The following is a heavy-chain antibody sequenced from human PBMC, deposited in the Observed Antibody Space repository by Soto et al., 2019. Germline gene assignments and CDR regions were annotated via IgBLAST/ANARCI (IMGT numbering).Heavy chain of an antibody. CDR1: GFTFSNYA. V-gene: IGHV3-64*07. D-gene: IGHD3-10*01. Sequence: EVQLVESGGGLVQPGGSLRLSCAASGFTFSNYAMQWVRRAPGKGLEYVSTISNNGDSTYYADSVKGRFTISRDNSKNTLYLQMGSLRAEDRGVYYCATWAVQHGLDVWGQGTTVTVSS. CDR2: ISNNGDST. CDR3: ATWAVQHGLDV. J-gene: IGHJ6*02.